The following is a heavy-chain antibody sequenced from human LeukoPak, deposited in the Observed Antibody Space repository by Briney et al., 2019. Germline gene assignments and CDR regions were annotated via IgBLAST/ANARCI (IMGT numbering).Heavy chain of an antibody. J-gene: IGHJ3*01. CDR2: ISDTGGTS. V-gene: IGHV3-23*01. CDR3: AKGFYSDSSGWDDAFDF. D-gene: IGHD3-22*01. Sequence: GSLRLSCAASGFSFSTYAMFWVRQAPGKGLEWVSGISDTGGTSFYADSVKGRFTFSRDNSKNTLSLQMNSLRAEDTARYYCAKGFYSDSSGWDDAFDFWGQGTMVTVSS. CDR1: GFSFSTYA.